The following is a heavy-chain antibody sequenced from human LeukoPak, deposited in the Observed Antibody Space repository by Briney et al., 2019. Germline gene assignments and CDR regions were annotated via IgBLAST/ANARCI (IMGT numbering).Heavy chain of an antibody. Sequence: GRSLRLSCAASGFTFSSYGMHWVRQAPGKGLEWVAVISYDGSNKYYADSVKGRFTISRDNSKNTLYLQMNSLRAEDTAVYYCAKSGERGFGELSPYYFDYWGQGTLVTVSS. D-gene: IGHD3-10*01. CDR1: GFTFSSYG. CDR3: AKSGERGFGELSPYYFDY. J-gene: IGHJ4*02. CDR2: ISYDGSNK. V-gene: IGHV3-30*18.